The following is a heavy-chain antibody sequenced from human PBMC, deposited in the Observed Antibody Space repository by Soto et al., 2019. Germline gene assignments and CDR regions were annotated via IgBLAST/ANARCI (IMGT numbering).Heavy chain of an antibody. Sequence: QVQLVQSGAEVKKPGSSVKVSCKASGGTFSSYTISWVRQAPGQGLEWMGRIIPILGIANYAQKFQGRVTITADKSTSTAYMELSSLRSEDTAVYYCALERYGGDSNYGMDVWGQGTTVTVSS. D-gene: IGHD3-10*01. V-gene: IGHV1-69*02. J-gene: IGHJ6*02. CDR3: ALERYGGDSNYGMDV. CDR2: IIPILGIA. CDR1: GGTFSSYT.